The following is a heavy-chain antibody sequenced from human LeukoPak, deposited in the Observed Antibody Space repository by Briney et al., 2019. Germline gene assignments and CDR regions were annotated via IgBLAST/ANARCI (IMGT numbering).Heavy chain of an antibody. D-gene: IGHD4-17*01. CDR1: GYTFTSYG. J-gene: IGHJ6*02. V-gene: IGHV1-18*01. CDR2: ISAYNGNT. Sequence: ASVKVSCKASGYTFTSYGISWVRRAPGQGLEWMGWISAYNGNTNYAQKLQGRVTMTTDTSTSTAYMELRSLRSDDTAVYYCARDGTVTTSRGGFYYYYGMDVWGQGTTVTVSS. CDR3: ARDGTVTTSRGGFYYYYGMDV.